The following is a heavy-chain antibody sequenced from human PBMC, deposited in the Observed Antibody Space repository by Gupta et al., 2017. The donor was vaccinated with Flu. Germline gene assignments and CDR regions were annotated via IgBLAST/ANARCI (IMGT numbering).Heavy chain of an antibody. D-gene: IGHD3-22*01. V-gene: IGHV4-34*01. CDR3: ARGPSRGYYDSSGYYRTPDFDY. CDR1: GGSFSGYY. CDR2: INHSGST. Sequence: QVQLQQWGAGLLKPSATLSLTCAVYGGSFSGYYWSWIRQPPGKGLEWIGEINHSGSTNYNPSLKSRVTISVDTSKNQFSLKLSSVTAADTAVYYCARGPSRGYYDSSGYYRTPDFDYWGQGTLVTVSS. J-gene: IGHJ4*02.